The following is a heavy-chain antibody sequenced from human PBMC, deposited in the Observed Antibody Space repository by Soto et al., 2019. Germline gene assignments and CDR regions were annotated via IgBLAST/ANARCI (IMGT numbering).Heavy chain of an antibody. CDR3: ARQPELLLWFGEPWFDP. Sequence: GESLKISCKGSGYSFTSYWISWVRQMPGKGLEWMGRIDPSDSYTNYSPSFQGHVTISADKSISTAYLQWSSLKASDTAMYYCARQPELLLWFGEPWFDPWGQGTLVTVSS. CDR1: GYSFTSYW. J-gene: IGHJ5*02. D-gene: IGHD3-10*01. CDR2: IDPSDSYT. V-gene: IGHV5-10-1*01.